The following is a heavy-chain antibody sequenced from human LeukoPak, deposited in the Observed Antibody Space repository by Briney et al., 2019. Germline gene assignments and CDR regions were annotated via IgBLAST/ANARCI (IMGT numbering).Heavy chain of an antibody. Sequence: ASVKVSCKASGYTFTSYGISWVRQAPGQGLEWMGWISAYNGNTKYAQKLQGRVTMTTDTSTSTAYMELRSLRSDDTAVYYCARDWGYDSSGYYVDYWGQGTLVTVSS. CDR2: ISAYNGNT. J-gene: IGHJ4*02. CDR1: GYTFTSYG. CDR3: ARDWGYDSSGYYVDY. V-gene: IGHV1-18*01. D-gene: IGHD3-22*01.